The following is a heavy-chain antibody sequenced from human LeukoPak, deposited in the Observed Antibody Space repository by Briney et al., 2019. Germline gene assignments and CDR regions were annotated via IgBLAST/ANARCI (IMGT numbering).Heavy chain of an antibody. D-gene: IGHD6-13*01. V-gene: IGHV3-66*02. CDR2: IYSGGST. CDR3: ARDALIAAAGTGNY. Sequence: PGGSLRLSCVASGFTVSSNYMSWVRQAPGKGLEWVSVIYSGGSTYYADSVKGRFTISRDNSKNTLYLQMNSLRAEDTAVYYCARDALIAAAGTGNYWGQGTLVTVSS. CDR1: GFTVSSNY. J-gene: IGHJ4*02.